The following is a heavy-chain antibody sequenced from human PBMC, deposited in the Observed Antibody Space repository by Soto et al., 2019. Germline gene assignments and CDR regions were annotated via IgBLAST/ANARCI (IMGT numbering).Heavy chain of an antibody. J-gene: IGHJ4*02. CDR2: ISYDGSNK. D-gene: IGHD5-18*01. Sequence: GGSLRLSCAASGFTFSSYAMHWVRQAPGKGLEWVAVISYDGSNKYYADSVKGRFTISRDNSKNTLYLQMNSLRAEDTAVYYCASKSAQLWYPFDYWGQETLVTVSS. CDR1: GFTFSSYA. CDR3: ASKSAQLWYPFDY. V-gene: IGHV3-30-3*01.